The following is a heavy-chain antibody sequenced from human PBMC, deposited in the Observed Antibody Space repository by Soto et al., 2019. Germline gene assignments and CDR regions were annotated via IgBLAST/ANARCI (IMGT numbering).Heavy chain of an antibody. J-gene: IGHJ4*02. D-gene: IGHD6-19*01. CDR1: NGSISTNGHY. Sequence: QVQLQESGPELVKSSQTLSLTCTVSNGSISTNGHYWTWIRQRPGKGLEWIAYIYYTGNSYYNPSLKSRLTISIDTSKNQFSLTLRSVTAADTAVYYCARAQWGFDSWGQGTRVTVSS. CDR2: IYYTGNS. V-gene: IGHV4-31*03. CDR3: ARAQWGFDS.